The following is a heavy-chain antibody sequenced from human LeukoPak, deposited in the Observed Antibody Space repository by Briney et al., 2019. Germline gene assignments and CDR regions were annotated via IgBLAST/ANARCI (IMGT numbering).Heavy chain of an antibody. CDR2: IYYSGST. V-gene: IGHV4-59*01. CDR3: ARLYDPRAFDI. J-gene: IGHJ3*02. CDR1: GGSISSYY. Sequence: PSETLSLTCTVSGGSISSYYWSWIRQPPGKGLEWIGYIYYSGSTNYNPSLKSRVTISVDTSKNQFSLKLSSVTAADTAVYYCARLYDPRAFDIWGQGTMVTVSS. D-gene: IGHD3-22*01.